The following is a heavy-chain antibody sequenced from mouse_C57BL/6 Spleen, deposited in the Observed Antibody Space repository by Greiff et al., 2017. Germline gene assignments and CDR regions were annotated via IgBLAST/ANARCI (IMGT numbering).Heavy chain of an antibody. D-gene: IGHD1-1*01. CDR2: IDPSDSET. CDR3: ARGYYGPYYFDD. CDR1: GYTFTSYW. V-gene: IGHV1-52*01. Sequence: QVQLQQPGAELVRPGSSVKLSCKASGYTFTSYWMHWVKQRPIQGLEWIGNIDPSDSETHYNQKFKDKATLTVDKSSSTAYMQLSSLTSEDSAVYYCARGYYGPYYFDDWGQGTTLTVSS. J-gene: IGHJ2*01.